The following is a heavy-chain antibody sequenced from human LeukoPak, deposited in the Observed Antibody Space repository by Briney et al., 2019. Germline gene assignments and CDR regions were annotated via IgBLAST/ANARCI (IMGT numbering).Heavy chain of an antibody. D-gene: IGHD3-16*01. CDR1: GGSFSGYY. Sequence: SETLSLTCAVYGGSFSGYYWSWIRQPPGKGLEWIGETNHSGSTNYNPSLKSRVTISVDTSKNQFSLKLSSVTAADTAVYYCARGESWGDFDYWGQGTLVTVSS. CDR3: ARGESWGDFDY. V-gene: IGHV4-34*01. J-gene: IGHJ4*02. CDR2: TNHSGST.